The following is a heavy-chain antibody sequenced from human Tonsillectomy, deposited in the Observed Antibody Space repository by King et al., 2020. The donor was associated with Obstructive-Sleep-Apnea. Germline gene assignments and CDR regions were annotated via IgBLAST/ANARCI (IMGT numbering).Heavy chain of an antibody. D-gene: IGHD3-10*01. J-gene: IGHJ4*02. Sequence: VQLVESGGGLVKPGGSLRLSCAASGFTFSTYSMNWVRQAPGKGLEWVSSISSSSMYIYYADSVKGRFTISSDNAKNSLYLQMNSLRAEDTAVYYCAREDGSGRSFFDYWGQGTLVTVSS. V-gene: IGHV3-21*01. CDR2: ISSSSMYI. CDR3: AREDGSGRSFFDY. CDR1: GFTFSTYS.